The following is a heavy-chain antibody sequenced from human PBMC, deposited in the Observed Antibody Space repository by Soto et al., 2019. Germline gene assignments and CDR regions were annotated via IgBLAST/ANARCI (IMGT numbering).Heavy chain of an antibody. CDR3: VRVKGRAADERD. Sequence: QVQLVQSGAEVKQPGASVKISCKTSGYTLTSYYVHWVLQAPGQGLEWMGIIRPHGGSTAYAQKFQGRVSMTMDAPTTNVHIELSSLRSDDTAVYYCVRVKGRAADERDWGQGTLVNVS. V-gene: IGHV1-46*01. J-gene: IGHJ4*02. CDR2: IRPHGGST. CDR1: GYTLTSYY. D-gene: IGHD2-15*01.